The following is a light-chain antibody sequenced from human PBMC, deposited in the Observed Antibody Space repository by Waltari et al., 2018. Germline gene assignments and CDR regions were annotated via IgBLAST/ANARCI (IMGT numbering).Light chain of an antibody. CDR1: QSLLYKSNNHNY. Sequence: DIVMTHSPDSLAVSLGARATIHCTSSQSLLYKSNNHNYLAWYQQSPGQAPKLLIYWASTRESGVPDRFSGSGSGTDFTLTISSLQAEDVAIYFCQQYLSSLWTFGQGTKVEIK. V-gene: IGKV4-1*01. J-gene: IGKJ1*01. CDR2: WAS. CDR3: QQYLSSLWT.